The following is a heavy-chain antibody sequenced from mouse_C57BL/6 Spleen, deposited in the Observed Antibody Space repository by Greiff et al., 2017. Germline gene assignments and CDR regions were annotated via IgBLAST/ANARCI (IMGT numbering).Heavy chain of an antibody. D-gene: IGHD3-3*01. CDR2: IDPSDSYT. Sequence: QVQLQQPGAELVMPGASVKLSCKASGYTFTSYWMHWVKQRPGQGLEWIGEIDPSDSYTNYNQKFKGKSTLTVDKSSSTAYMQLSSLTSEDSAVYCCARGWIYWGQGTTLTVSS. J-gene: IGHJ2*01. CDR3: ARGWIY. V-gene: IGHV1-69*01. CDR1: GYTFTSYW.